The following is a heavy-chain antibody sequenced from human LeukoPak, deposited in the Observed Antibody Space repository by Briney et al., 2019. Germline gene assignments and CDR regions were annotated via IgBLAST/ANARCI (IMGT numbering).Heavy chain of an antibody. CDR2: IIYSGNT. Sequence: NPSETLSLTCTAFSGSISSTSYYWGWIRQAPGKGLEWIGGIIYSGNTYYNPSLKSRVTISVDTTKNQFSLKLTFVTAADTAVYFCVRHFHGSGYVFDLWGQGTPVAVSS. CDR3: VRHFHGSGYVFDL. V-gene: IGHV4-39*01. CDR1: SGSISSTSYY. D-gene: IGHD6-13*01. J-gene: IGHJ4*02.